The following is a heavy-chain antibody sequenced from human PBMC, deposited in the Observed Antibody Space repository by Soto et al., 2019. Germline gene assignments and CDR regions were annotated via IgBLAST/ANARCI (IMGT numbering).Heavy chain of an antibody. CDR1: GYSFTSYW. J-gene: IGHJ4*02. CDR2: IYPGDSDT. CDR3: ARLETYYDILTGYQYFDY. D-gene: IGHD3-9*01. V-gene: IGHV5-51*01. Sequence: PGESLKISCKGSGYSFTSYWIGWVRQMPGKGLEWMGIIYPGDSDTRYSPSFQGQVTISADKSISTAYLQWSSLKASDTAMYYCARLETYYDILTGYQYFDYWGQGTLVTVSS.